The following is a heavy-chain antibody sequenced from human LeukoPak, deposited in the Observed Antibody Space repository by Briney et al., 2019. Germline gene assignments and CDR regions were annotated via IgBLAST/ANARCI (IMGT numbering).Heavy chain of an antibody. Sequence: GGSLRLSCAASGFTFSSYSMNWVRQAPGKGLEWVSSISSSSRYIDYADSLKGRFTISRDNAKNSLYLQMNSLRAEDTAVYYCARVPGRGDGGYYYYYMDVWGKGTTVTVSS. V-gene: IGHV3-21*01. CDR3: ARVPGRGDGGYYYYYMDV. CDR2: ISSSSRYI. D-gene: IGHD1-14*01. J-gene: IGHJ6*03. CDR1: GFTFSSYS.